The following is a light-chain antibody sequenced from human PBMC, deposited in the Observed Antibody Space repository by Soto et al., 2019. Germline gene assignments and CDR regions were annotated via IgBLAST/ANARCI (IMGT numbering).Light chain of an antibody. V-gene: IGKV1-39*01. CDR2: DAD. Sequence: DFQMTQSPSSLSASVGDRVTMSCRSSHSISTSLNWYQQKPGKDPNLLLYDADTLHRGVPSRFSGSGSGTEFTLTISGMQPEDFATYFCQQCFTTPLTFGAGTKVEIK. CDR3: QQCFTTPLT. J-gene: IGKJ4*01. CDR1: HSISTS.